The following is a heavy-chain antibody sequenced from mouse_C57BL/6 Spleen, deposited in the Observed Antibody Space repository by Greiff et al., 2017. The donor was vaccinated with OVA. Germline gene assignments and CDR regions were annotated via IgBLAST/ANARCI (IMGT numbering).Heavy chain of an antibody. CDR2: IDPSDSET. CDR3: ARVGAYYSKGDFDY. V-gene: IGHV1-52*01. D-gene: IGHD2-5*01. Sequence: QVQLKQPGAELVRPGSSVKLSCKASGYTFTSYWMHWVKQRPIQGLEWIGNIDPSDSETHYNQKFKDKATLTVDKSSSTAYMQLSSLTSEDSAVYYCARVGAYYSKGDFDYWGQGTTLTVSS. CDR1: GYTFTSYW. J-gene: IGHJ2*01.